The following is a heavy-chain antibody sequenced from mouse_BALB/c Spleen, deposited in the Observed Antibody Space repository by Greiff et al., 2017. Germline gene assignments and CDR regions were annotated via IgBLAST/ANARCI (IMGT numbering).Heavy chain of an antibody. J-gene: IGHJ1*01. CDR2: IYPGNSDT. CDR1: GYSFTSYW. D-gene: IGHD2-2*01. Sequence: VQLQQSGTVLARPGASVKMSCKASGYSFTSYWMHWVKQRPGQGLEWIGAIYPGNSDTSYNQKFKGKAKLTAVTSASTAYMELSSLTNEDSAVYYCTGGYDDGDWYFDVWGAGTTVTVSS. CDR3: TGGYDDGDWYFDV. V-gene: IGHV1-5*01.